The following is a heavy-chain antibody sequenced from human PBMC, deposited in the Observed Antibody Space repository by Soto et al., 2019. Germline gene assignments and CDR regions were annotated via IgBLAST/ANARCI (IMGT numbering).Heavy chain of an antibody. V-gene: IGHV3-7*01. CDR1: GFTFSSYW. D-gene: IGHD3-22*01. Sequence: GGSLRLSCAATGFTFSSYWMNWVRQAPGKGLEWVASMKQDGSDKYSDSVRGRFTISRDNAKNSLFLQMNSLRAEDTAVYYCARSLSYSRWLSSPTQRYYYYMDVWGEGTTVTVSS. J-gene: IGHJ6*03. CDR2: MKQDGSDK. CDR3: ARSLSYSRWLSSPTQRYYYYMDV.